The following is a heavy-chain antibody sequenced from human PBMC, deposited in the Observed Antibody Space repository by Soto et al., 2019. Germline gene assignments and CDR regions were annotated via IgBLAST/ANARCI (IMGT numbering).Heavy chain of an antibody. CDR1: GFTFSSYS. J-gene: IGHJ4*02. Sequence: GGSLRLSCAASGFTFSSYSMNWVRQAPGKGLEWVSSISSSSSYIYYADSVKGRFTISRDNAKNSLYLQMNSLRAEDTAVYYCARDPKRGYSYGYFDDWGQGTLVTVSS. CDR2: ISSSSSYI. V-gene: IGHV3-21*01. CDR3: ARDPKRGYSYGYFDD. D-gene: IGHD5-18*01.